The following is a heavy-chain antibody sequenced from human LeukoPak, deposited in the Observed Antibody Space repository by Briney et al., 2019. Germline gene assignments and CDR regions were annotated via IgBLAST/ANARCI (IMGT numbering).Heavy chain of an antibody. CDR2: IDPSDSYT. CDR1: GYSFTSYW. J-gene: IGHJ4*02. Sequence: GESLKISCKGSGYSFTSYWISWVRQMPGKGLEWMGRIDPSDSYTNYSPSFQGHVTISADKSISTAYLQWSSLKASDTAMYYCASFKIAVADSPPYWGQGTLVTVSS. CDR3: ASFKIAVADSPPY. V-gene: IGHV5-10-1*01. D-gene: IGHD6-19*01.